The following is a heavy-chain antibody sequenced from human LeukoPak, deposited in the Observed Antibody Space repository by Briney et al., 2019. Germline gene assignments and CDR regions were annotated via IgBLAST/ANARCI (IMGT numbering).Heavy chain of an antibody. CDR1: GFTFSSYA. J-gene: IGHJ4*02. D-gene: IGHD2-21*01. CDR2: ISGSGGST. V-gene: IGHV3-23*01. CDR3: AKFLPTHIVVANYYFDY. Sequence: GGSLRLSCAASGFTFSSYAMSCVRQAPGKGLERVSAISGSGGSTYYADSVKGRFTISKDNYKNTLYLQMNSLRAEDTAVYYCAKFLPTHIVVANYYFDYWGQGTLVTVSS.